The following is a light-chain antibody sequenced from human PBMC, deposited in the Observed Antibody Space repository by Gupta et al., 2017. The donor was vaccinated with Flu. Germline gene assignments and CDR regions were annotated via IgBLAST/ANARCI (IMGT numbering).Light chain of an antibody. J-gene: IGKJ2*01. CDR2: WAS. CDR1: QSLLYSSNNKNY. Sequence: DIVMTQSPDSLAVSLGERATINCRSSQSLLYSSNNKNYLAWYQQKPGQPPKLLIFWASTRESGVPDRFSGSGSGTDFTLDIDNLQAEDVAVYYCQQYFRAPPSTFGQGTRLEI. V-gene: IGKV4-1*01. CDR3: QQYFRAPPST.